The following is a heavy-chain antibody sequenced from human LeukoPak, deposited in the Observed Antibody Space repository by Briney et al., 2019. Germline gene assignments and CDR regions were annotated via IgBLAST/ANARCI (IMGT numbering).Heavy chain of an antibody. Sequence: GGSLRLSCAASGFTFDDYGMSWVRQAPGKGLEWVSGINWNGGSTGYADSVKGRFTISRDNAKNSLYLQMNSRRAEDTALYYCARDYYDGSGPHDAFDIWGQGTMVTVSS. CDR1: GFTFDDYG. J-gene: IGHJ3*02. CDR2: INWNGGST. CDR3: ARDYYDGSGPHDAFDI. D-gene: IGHD3-22*01. V-gene: IGHV3-20*04.